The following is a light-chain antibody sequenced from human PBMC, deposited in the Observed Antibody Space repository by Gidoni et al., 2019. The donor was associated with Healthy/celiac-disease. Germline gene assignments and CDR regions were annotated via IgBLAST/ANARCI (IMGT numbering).Light chain of an antibody. CDR2: DAS. Sequence: EIVLTQSPATLSLSPRERATLSCRASQSVSSYLAWYRQKPGQAPRLLIYDASNRATGIPARFSGSGSGTDFTLTISSLEPEDFAVYYCQQRSNWPPMYTFGQGTKLEIK. V-gene: IGKV3-11*01. J-gene: IGKJ2*01. CDR3: QQRSNWPPMYT. CDR1: QSVSSY.